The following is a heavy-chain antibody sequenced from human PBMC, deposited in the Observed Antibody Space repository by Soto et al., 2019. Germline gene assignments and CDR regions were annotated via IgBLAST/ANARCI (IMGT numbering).Heavy chain of an antibody. CDR2: IYSGGST. D-gene: IGHD2-15*01. J-gene: IGHJ5*02. Sequence: GGSLRLSCAASGFTVSSNYMSWVRQAPGKGLEWVSVIYSGGSTYYADSVKGRFTISRDNSKNTLYLQMNSLRAEDTAMYYCAREDCSGDSCWFDPRGHGTLVTVSS. CDR1: GFTVSSNY. CDR3: AREDCSGDSCWFDP. V-gene: IGHV3-66*01.